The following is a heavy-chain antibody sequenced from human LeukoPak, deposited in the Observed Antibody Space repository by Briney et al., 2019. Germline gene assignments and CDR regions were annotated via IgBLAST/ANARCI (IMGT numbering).Heavy chain of an antibody. CDR2: IIPIFGTA. CDR1: GGTFSSYA. Sequence: GASVKVSCKASGGTFSSYAISWVRQAPGQGLEWMGGIIPIFGTANYAQKFQGRVTITADESTSTAYMKLSSLRSEDTAVYYCARGVKKMATRSGAAFDIWGQGTMVTVSS. CDR3: ARGVKKMATRSGAAFDI. J-gene: IGHJ3*02. V-gene: IGHV1-69*13. D-gene: IGHD5-24*01.